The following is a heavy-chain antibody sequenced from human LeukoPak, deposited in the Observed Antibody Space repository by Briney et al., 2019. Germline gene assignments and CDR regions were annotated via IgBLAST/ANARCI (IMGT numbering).Heavy chain of an antibody. V-gene: IGHV4-39*01. CDR1: GGSISSSSYY. J-gene: IGHJ6*03. CDR2: ISYSGST. Sequence: PSETLSLTCTVSGGSISSSSYYWAWIRQPPGKRLEWIVTISYSGSTYYNPSLKSRVTISVDTSKNQFSLRLSSVTAADTAVYYCARPGKVSGVYYYYMDVWGKGTTVTVSS. CDR3: ARPGKVSGVYYYYMDV. D-gene: IGHD3-10*01.